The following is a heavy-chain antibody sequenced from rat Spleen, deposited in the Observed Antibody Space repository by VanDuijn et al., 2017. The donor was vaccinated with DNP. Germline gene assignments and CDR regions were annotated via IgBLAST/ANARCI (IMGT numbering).Heavy chain of an antibody. CDR3: ARRDLPTPAY. D-gene: IGHD3-4*01. CDR1: GFTFSKYY. Sequence: EVQLVESGGGLVQPGRSMKLSCVASGFTFSKYYMAWVRQAPKKGLEWVASISTSGSRTYYPDSVKGRFTISRDNAKSSLYLQMNSLKSEDTATYYCARRDLPTPAYWGQGTLVTVSS. J-gene: IGHJ3*01. CDR2: ISTSGSRT. V-gene: IGHV5-25*01.